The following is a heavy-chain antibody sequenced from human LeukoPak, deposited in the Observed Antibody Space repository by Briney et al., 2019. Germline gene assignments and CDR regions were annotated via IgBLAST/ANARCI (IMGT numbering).Heavy chain of an antibody. CDR2: IRSKAYGGTT. J-gene: IGHJ5*02. CDR3: TRVRGPELLSFDR. CDR1: GFTFGDYA. D-gene: IGHD3-10*01. Sequence: GGSLRLSCTASGFTFGDYAMSWVRQAPGKGLEWVGFIRSKAYGGTTEYAASVKGRFTISRDDSKSIAYLQMNSLKTENTAVYYCTRVRGPELLSFDRWGQGTLVAVSS. V-gene: IGHV3-49*04.